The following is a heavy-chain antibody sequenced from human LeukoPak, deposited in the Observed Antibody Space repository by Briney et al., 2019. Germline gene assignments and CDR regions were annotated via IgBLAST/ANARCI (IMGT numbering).Heavy chain of an antibody. Sequence: SVKASCKASGGTFSSYAISWVRQAPGQGLEWMGGIIPIFGTANYAQKFQGRVTITADKSTSTAYMELSSLRSEDTAVYYCARGRWYYYGSGSYTPVKNYYYGMDVWGKGTTVTVSS. CDR3: ARGRWYYYGSGSYTPVKNYYYGMDV. CDR2: IIPIFGTA. V-gene: IGHV1-69*06. D-gene: IGHD3-10*01. CDR1: GGTFSSYA. J-gene: IGHJ6*04.